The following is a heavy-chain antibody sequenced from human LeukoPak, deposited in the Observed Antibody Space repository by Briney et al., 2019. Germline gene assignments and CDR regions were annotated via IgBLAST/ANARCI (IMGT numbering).Heavy chain of an antibody. J-gene: IGHJ6*02. D-gene: IGHD3-3*01. CDR2: ISWNSGSI. CDR1: GFIFNNYA. Sequence: GGSLRLSCAGSGFIFNNYAMHWVRQPPGKGLEWVSGISWNSGSIGYADSVKGRITISRDNAKNSLYLQMNSLRAEDTALYYCAKDLGLLYHGGYYGMDVWGQGTTVTVSS. V-gene: IGHV3-9*01. CDR3: AKDLGLLYHGGYYGMDV.